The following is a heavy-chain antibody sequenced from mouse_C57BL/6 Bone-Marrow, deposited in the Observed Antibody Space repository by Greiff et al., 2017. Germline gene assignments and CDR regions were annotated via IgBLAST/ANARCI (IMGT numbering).Heavy chain of an antibody. CDR3: ASFDYVWYFDV. CDR2: INPGSGGT. V-gene: IGHV1-54*01. D-gene: IGHD2-4*01. J-gene: IGHJ1*03. CDR1: GYAFTNYL. Sequence: VQLQQSGAELVRPGTSVKVSCKASGYAFTNYLIEWVKQRPGQGLEWIGVINPGSGGTNYNEKFKGKATLTADKSSRTAYMQLSSLTSEDSAVYFCASFDYVWYFDVWGTGTTVTVSS.